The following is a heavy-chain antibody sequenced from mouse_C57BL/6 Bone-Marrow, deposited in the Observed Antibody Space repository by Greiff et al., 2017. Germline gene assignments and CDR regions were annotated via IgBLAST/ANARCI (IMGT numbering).Heavy chain of an antibody. J-gene: IGHJ2*01. CDR3: ARRAYYGSSYGY. D-gene: IGHD1-1*01. CDR1: GYTFTSYG. V-gene: IGHV1-81*01. Sequence: VQLQQSGAELARPGASVKLSCKASGYTFTSYGISWVKQRTGQGLEWIGEIYPRSGNTYYNEKFKGRATLTADKSSSTAYMELRSLTSEDSAVYFCARRAYYGSSYGYWGQGTTLTVSS. CDR2: IYPRSGNT.